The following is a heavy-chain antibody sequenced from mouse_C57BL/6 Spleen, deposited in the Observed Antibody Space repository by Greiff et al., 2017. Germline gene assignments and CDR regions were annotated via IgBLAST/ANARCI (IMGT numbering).Heavy chain of an antibody. D-gene: IGHD2-3*01. CDR2: IYPGDGDT. V-gene: IGHV1-82*01. Sequence: VQLQQSGPELVKPGASVKISCKASGYAFSSSWMNWVKQRPGKGLEWIGRIYPGDGDTNYIGKFKGKATLTADKSSSTAYMQLSSLTSEDSAVYFCARSYDGYYFDYWGQGTTLTVSS. J-gene: IGHJ2*01. CDR3: ARSYDGYYFDY. CDR1: GYAFSSSW.